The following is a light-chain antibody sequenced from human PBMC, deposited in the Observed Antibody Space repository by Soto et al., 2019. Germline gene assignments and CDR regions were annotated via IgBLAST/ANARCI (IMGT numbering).Light chain of an antibody. CDR2: GTS. J-gene: IGKJ1*01. Sequence: EIVLTQSPGTLSLSPGERATLSCRASQSVSSRYLGWYQQKPGQAPRLLIWGTSNRAGGIPDRFSGSGSGTEFTLTINRLAPEDFAVYYCQHYGSSRTFGQGTKVDIK. V-gene: IGKV3-20*01. CDR1: QSVSSRY. CDR3: QHYGSSRT.